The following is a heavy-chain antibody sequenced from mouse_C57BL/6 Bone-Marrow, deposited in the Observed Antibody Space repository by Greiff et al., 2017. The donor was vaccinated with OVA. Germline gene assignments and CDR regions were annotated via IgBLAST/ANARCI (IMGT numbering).Heavy chain of an antibody. V-gene: IGHV1-55*01. CDR1: GYTFTSYW. CDR3: ARRGLRDAMDY. Sequence: QVQLQQPGAALVKPGASVKMSCKASGYTFTSYWITWVKQRPGQGLEWIGDIYPGSGSTNYNEKFKSKATLTVDTSSSTAYMQLSSLTSEDSAVYYCARRGLRDAMDYWGQGTSVTVSS. CDR2: IYPGSGST. J-gene: IGHJ4*01. D-gene: IGHD2-4*01.